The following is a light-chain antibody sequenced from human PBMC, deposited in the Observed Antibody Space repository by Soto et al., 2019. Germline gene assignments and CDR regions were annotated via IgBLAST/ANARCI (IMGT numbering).Light chain of an antibody. CDR3: QQRSDCPWT. Sequence: EIVMPQSPAPLSVSPGERATLSCRARQSIRTNLAWYRHNPGQPPSLLIYEASTRATGIPARFSGSGSGTEVTLTISRLQAEDFAIYYCQQRSDCPWTFHQGTKVEIK. CDR2: EAS. J-gene: IGKJ1*01. CDR1: QSIRTN. V-gene: IGKV3-15*01.